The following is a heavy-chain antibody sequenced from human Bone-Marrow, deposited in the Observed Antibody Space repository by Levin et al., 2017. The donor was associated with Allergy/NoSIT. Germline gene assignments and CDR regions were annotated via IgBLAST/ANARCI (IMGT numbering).Heavy chain of an antibody. CDR3: VRRWQ. D-gene: IGHD2-15*01. J-gene: IGHJ4*02. CDR2: MYSGGST. V-gene: IGHV3-66*04. CDR1: EFNVRNNY. Sequence: GESLKISCEVSEFNVRNNYMSWVRQAPGKGLEWVSFMYSGGSTHYAESVKGRFTISRDNTKNTLHLQMNSLRAEETAVYYCVRRWQWGQGTLVTVSS.